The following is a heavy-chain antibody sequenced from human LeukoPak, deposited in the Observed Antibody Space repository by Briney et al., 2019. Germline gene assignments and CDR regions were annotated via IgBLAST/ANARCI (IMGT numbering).Heavy chain of an antibody. CDR1: GFSLSTSGVG. V-gene: IGHV2-5*02. D-gene: IGHD6-13*01. CDR2: IYWDDDK. CDR3: AHRPNSGYSSSWFDY. J-gene: IGHJ4*02. Sequence: SGPTLVKPTQTLTLTCTFSGFSLSTSGVGVGWIRQPPGKALEWLALIYWDDDKRYSPSLKSRLTITKDTSKNQVVLTMTNMDPVDTATYYCAHRPNSGYSSSWFDYWGQGTLVTVSS.